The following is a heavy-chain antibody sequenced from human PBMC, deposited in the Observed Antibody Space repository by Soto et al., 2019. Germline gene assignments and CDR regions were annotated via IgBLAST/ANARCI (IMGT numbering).Heavy chain of an antibody. CDR1: GITFSAYT. CDR3: AKDRSVATYYYYGMDV. V-gene: IGHV3-23*01. CDR2: ISGSGGST. D-gene: IGHD6-19*01. Sequence: PGGSLRLSCAASGITFSAYTMHWVRQAPGKGLEWVSAISGSGGSTYYADSVKGRFTISRDNSKNTLYLQMNSLRAEDTAVYYCAKDRSVATYYYYGMDVWGQGTTVTVSS. J-gene: IGHJ6*02.